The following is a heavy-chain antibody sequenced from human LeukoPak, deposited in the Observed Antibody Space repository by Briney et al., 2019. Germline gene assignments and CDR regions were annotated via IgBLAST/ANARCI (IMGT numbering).Heavy chain of an antibody. D-gene: IGHD3-22*01. V-gene: IGHV4-34*01. CDR3: ARGSPLYDSSGYYYAVDGHFDY. CDR1: GGSFSGYY. J-gene: IGHJ4*02. CDR2: INHSGST. Sequence: SETLSLTCAVYGGSFSGYYWSWIRQPPGKGLEWIGEINHSGSTNYNPSLQSRVTISVDTSKNQFSLKLSTLTAEDTAVYYCARGSPLYDSSGYYYAVDGHFDYWGQGTPVNVSS.